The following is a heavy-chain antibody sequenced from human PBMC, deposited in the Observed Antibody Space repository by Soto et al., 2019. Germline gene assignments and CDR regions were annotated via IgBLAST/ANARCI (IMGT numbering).Heavy chain of an antibody. D-gene: IGHD3-22*01. CDR1: GGSISSYY. Sequence: SETLSLTCTVSGGSISSYYWSWIRQPPGKGLEWIGYIYYSGSTNYNPSLKSRVTISVDTSKNQFSLKLSSVTAADTAVYYCATRYYDSSEYYFDYWGQGTLVTVSS. V-gene: IGHV4-59*01. CDR2: IYYSGST. CDR3: ATRYYDSSEYYFDY. J-gene: IGHJ4*02.